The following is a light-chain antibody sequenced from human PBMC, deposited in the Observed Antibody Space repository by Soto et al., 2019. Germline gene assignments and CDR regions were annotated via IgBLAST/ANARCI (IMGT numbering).Light chain of an antibody. CDR3: CSYAGSYTWV. Sequence: HSALTQPRSVSGSPGQSVTISCTGTSSDVGGYNYVSWYQQHPGKAPKLMIYDVSKRPSGVPDRFSGSKSGNTASLTIFGLQAEDEADYYCCSYAGSYTWVFGGGTQLTVL. CDR2: DVS. CDR1: SSDVGGYNY. J-gene: IGLJ7*01. V-gene: IGLV2-11*01.